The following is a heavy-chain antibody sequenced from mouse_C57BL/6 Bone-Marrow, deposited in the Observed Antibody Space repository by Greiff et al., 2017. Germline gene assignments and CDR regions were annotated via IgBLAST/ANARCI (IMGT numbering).Heavy chain of an antibody. CDR1: GFTFSDYG. CDR2: ISNLAYSI. CDR3: ARHNYDYDVGYFDV. J-gene: IGHJ1*03. D-gene: IGHD2-4*01. V-gene: IGHV5-15*01. Sequence: EVQVVESGGGLVQPGGSLKLSCAASGFTFSDYGMAWVRQAPRKGPEWVAFISNLAYSIYYADTVTGRFTISRENAKNPLYLEMSSLRSEDTAMYYCARHNYDYDVGYFDVWGTGTTVTVSS.